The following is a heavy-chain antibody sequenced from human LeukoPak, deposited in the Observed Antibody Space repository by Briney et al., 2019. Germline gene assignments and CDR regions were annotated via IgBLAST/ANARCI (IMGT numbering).Heavy chain of an antibody. CDR3: ARDRGVAAAGKNWFDP. V-gene: IGHV3-33*01. CDR1: GFTFSSYD. CDR2: IWYDGSNK. J-gene: IGHJ5*02. D-gene: IGHD6-13*01. Sequence: ERSLRLSCAASGFTFSSYDMHWVRQAPGKGLEWVAVIWYDGSNKYYADSVKGRFTISRDNSKNTLYLQMNSLRAEDTAVYYCARDRGVAAAGKNWFDPWGQGILVTVSS.